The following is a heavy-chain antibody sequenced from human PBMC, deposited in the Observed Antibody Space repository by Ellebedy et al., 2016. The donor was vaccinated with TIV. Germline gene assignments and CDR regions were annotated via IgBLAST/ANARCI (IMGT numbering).Heavy chain of an antibody. CDR2: ISDSGSYV. J-gene: IGHJ5*02. D-gene: IGHD2-8*01. Sequence: GGSLRLXXAASGFIFSNYRMNWVRQTPGKGLEWVSSISDSGSYVSYTDSVKGRLTISRDNAKNALYLQINSLRVEDAGTYYCVKNNGGSGPNWFAPWGQGTLVTVSS. CDR3: VKNNGGSGPNWFAP. CDR1: GFIFSNYR. V-gene: IGHV3-21*06.